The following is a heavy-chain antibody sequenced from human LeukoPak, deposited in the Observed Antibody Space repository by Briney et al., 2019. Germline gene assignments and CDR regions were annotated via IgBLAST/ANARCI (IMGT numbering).Heavy chain of an antibody. Sequence: GASVKASCKASGYTFTGYYIHWVRQAPGQGLEWMGWINPNSGGTNFAQKFQGRVTMTRDTSISAAYMELSWLRSDDTAVYYCARRGGLLDDYGPFFDYWGQGTLVTVSS. J-gene: IGHJ4*02. CDR2: INPNSGGT. V-gene: IGHV1-2*02. CDR1: GYTFTGYY. D-gene: IGHD3-16*01. CDR3: ARRGGLLDDYGPFFDY.